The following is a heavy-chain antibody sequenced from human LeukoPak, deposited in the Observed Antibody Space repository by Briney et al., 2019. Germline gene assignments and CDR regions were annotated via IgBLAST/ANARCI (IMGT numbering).Heavy chain of an antibody. CDR3: ARRAGAYSHPYDY. J-gene: IGHJ4*02. V-gene: IGHV3-23*01. Sequence: GGSLRLSCVVSGFTFSSYGMSWVRQAPGKGLEWVSVMSGGGGSLYYADSVKGRFTISRDNSKNTLFLQMNSLRAEDTAVYYCARRAGAYSHPYDYWGQGTLVTVSS. CDR1: GFTFSSYG. CDR2: MSGGGGSL. D-gene: IGHD4/OR15-4a*01.